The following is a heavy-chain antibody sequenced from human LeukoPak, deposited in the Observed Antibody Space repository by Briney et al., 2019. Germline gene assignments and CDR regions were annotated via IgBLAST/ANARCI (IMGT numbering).Heavy chain of an antibody. CDR1: GGSISSSNW. D-gene: IGHD3-10*01. V-gene: IGHV4-4*02. J-gene: IGHJ6*03. Sequence: PSETLSLTCAVSGGSISSSNWWSWVRQPLGKGLEWIGEIYHSGSTNYNPSLKSRVTISVDTSKNQFSLKLSSVTAADTAVYYCARLRYYYGSGSLFPYYYYYYMDVWGKGTTVTISS. CDR2: IYHSGST. CDR3: ARLRYYYGSGSLFPYYYYYYMDV.